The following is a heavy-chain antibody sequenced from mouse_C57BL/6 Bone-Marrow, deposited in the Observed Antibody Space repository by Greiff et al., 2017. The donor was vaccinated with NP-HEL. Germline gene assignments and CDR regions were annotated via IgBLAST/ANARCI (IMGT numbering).Heavy chain of an antibody. CDR2: IDPSDSYT. CDR3: ARKGITTVDY. CDR1: GYTFTSYW. D-gene: IGHD1-1*01. Sequence: VQLQQPGAELVKPGASVKLSCKASGYTFTSYWMQWVKQRPGQGLEWIGEIDPSDSYTNYNQKFKGKATMTVDTSSSTAYMQLSSLTSEDSAVYYCARKGITTVDYWGQGTTLTVSS. J-gene: IGHJ2*01. V-gene: IGHV1-50*01.